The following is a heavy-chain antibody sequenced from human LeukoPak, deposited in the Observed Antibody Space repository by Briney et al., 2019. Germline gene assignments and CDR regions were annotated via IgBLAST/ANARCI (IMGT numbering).Heavy chain of an antibody. Sequence: SVKVSCKASGYTFTGYYIHWVRQAPGQGLEWMGIIKPSGGSTSYAQKFQDRVTMTRDTSTSTVYVELSSLRSEDTAVYYCARVHDSDWYFAYWGQGTLVTVSS. CDR1: GYTFTGYY. D-gene: IGHD6-19*01. J-gene: IGHJ4*02. CDR2: IKPSGGST. V-gene: IGHV1-46*01. CDR3: ARVHDSDWYFAY.